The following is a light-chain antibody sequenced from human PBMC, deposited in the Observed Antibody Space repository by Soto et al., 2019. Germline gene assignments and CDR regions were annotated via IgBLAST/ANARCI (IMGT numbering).Light chain of an antibody. CDR1: QSIGPY. Sequence: EIVLTQSPATLSLSPGERATLSCRASQSIGPYLAWYQQIPGQAPRLLIYDASNRATGIPARFRSSESGTDFTLTVSSPRPEDCAVYYCQQRYNWSNTFGKGTKLEVK. CDR2: DAS. CDR3: QQRYNWSNT. V-gene: IGKV3-11*01. J-gene: IGKJ2*01.